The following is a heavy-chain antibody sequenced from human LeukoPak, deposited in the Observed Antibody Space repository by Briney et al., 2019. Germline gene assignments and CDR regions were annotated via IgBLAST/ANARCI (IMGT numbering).Heavy chain of an antibody. CDR1: GFTFSSFA. J-gene: IGHJ4*02. Sequence: GGSLRLSCAASGFTFSSFAMHWVRQAPGKGPEWVAVISYDGIIKYYADSVKGRFTISRDNSKNTLYLQMNSLRAEDTAVYYYARDSTYYYDSGSSGPHYFDYWGQGTLVTVSS. CDR2: ISYDGIIK. V-gene: IGHV3-30*16. CDR3: ARDSTYYYDSGSSGPHYFDY. D-gene: IGHD3-10*01.